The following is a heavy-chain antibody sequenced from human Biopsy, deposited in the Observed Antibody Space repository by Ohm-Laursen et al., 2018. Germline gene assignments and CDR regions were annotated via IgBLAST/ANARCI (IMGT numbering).Heavy chain of an antibody. D-gene: IGHD1-26*01. Sequence: SETLSLTCAVYGGTYSGYYWSWIRQPPGKGLEWIGEVHHDGRANYNPSLKSRVTISGDMSKKQFSLKLSGVTAADTAVYFCAREGGGLLPIRLTDFWGPGMMVTVSS. CDR3: AREGGGLLPIRLTDF. CDR2: VHHDGRA. V-gene: IGHV4-34*01. J-gene: IGHJ4*02. CDR1: GGTYSGYY.